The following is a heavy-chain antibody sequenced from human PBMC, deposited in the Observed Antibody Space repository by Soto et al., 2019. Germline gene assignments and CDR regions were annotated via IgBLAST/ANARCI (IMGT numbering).Heavy chain of an antibody. J-gene: IGHJ6*02. CDR2: TSDSGGIT. CDR3: AKDLDIAVLYYYAMDV. CDR1: GFTFSSYA. Sequence: EVQLLESGGGLVQPGGSLRLSCAASGFTFSSYAMGWVRQAPGKGLEWVSGTSDSGGITYYADSVKGRFTISRDNSKNTLYLQMNGLRAEDTATYYCAKDLDIAVLYYYAMDVWGQGTTVTVSS. V-gene: IGHV3-23*01. D-gene: IGHD5-12*01.